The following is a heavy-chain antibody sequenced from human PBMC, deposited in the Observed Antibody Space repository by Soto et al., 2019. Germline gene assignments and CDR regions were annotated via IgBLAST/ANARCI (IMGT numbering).Heavy chain of an antibody. CDR2: ISGSGGST. CDR1: GFTFSSYA. J-gene: IGHJ4*02. D-gene: IGHD5-18*01. V-gene: IGHV3-23*01. Sequence: GGSLRLSCAASGFTFSSYAMSWVRQAPGKGLEWVSAISGSGGSTYYADSVKGRFTISRDNSKNTLYLQMNSLRAEDTAVYYCAKDRDTAMVLFFYFDYWGQGTLVTVSS. CDR3: AKDRDTAMVLFFYFDY.